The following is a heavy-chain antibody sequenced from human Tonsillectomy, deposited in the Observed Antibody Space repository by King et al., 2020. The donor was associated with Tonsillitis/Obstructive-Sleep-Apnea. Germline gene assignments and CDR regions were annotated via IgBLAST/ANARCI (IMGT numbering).Heavy chain of an antibody. CDR2: INYSGTT. CDR1: GGSISSSSYY. Sequence: QLQESGPGLVKPSETLSLTCTVSGGSISSSSYYWGWIRQPPGKGLDWVGTINYSGTTYYTPSLKSRVTISGDTSKDQFSLKLFSVTAADTAVYYCARHSGQGDYYCDMDGWGKGTTVTVSS. CDR3: ARHSGQGDYYCDMDG. D-gene: IGHD1-26*01. V-gene: IGHV4-39*01. J-gene: IGHJ6*03.